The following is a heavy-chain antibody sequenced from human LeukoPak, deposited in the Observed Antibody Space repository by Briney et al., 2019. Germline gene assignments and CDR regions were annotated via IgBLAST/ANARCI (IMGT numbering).Heavy chain of an antibody. V-gene: IGHV3-23*01. CDR3: AKQMRVGATSSFDY. CDR2: ISGSGGST. J-gene: IGHJ4*02. CDR1: GFRFNNFA. D-gene: IGHD1-26*01. Sequence: GGSLRLSCAASGFRFNNFAMTWVRLTPGKGLEWVSSISGSGGSTYYAESVKGRSNISRDNSKNTLYLQVNSLRADDTAVYYCAKQMRVGATSSFDYWGQGTLVTVSS.